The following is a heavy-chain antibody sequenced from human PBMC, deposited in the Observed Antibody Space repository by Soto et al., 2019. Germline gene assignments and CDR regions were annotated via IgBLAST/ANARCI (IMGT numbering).Heavy chain of an antibody. CDR1: GFTFSSYG. V-gene: IGHV3-33*01. J-gene: IGHJ3*02. D-gene: IGHD6-19*01. Sequence: QVQLVESGGGVVQPGRSLRLSCAASGFTFSSYGIHWVRQAPGKGLDWVAVIWYDGTNKYYVDSVKGRFTISRDNSKNTVFLQMNSLRAEDTAVYYCARSMAVGDAFDMCGQGTRVTVSS. CDR3: ARSMAVGDAFDM. CDR2: IWYDGTNK.